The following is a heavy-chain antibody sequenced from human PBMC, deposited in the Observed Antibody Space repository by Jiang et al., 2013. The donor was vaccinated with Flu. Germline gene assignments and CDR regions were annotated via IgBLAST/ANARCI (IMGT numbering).Heavy chain of an antibody. CDR3: AREFGYYGSGRYDF. J-gene: IGHJ4*02. D-gene: IGHD3-10*01. CDR2: IRVYNGNT. Sequence: GAEVKKPGASVKLSCKASGYYFTSYALAWVRQAPGQGLEWMGWIRVYNGNTKIAENLQGRVIMTIDTSTSTAYLDLTSLRSDDTAVYYCAREFGYYGSGRYDFWGQGTLVTVSS. CDR1: GYYFTSYA. V-gene: IGHV1-18*04.